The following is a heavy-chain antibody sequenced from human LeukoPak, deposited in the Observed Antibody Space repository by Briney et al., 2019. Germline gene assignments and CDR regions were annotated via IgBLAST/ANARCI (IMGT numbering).Heavy chain of an antibody. D-gene: IGHD3-22*01. V-gene: IGHV3-21*06. CDR2: ISSRSSYI. J-gene: IGHJ5*02. CDR1: GFTFSSYS. Sequence: GGSLRLSCTVSGFTFSSYSMNWVRQAQGKGLEWVSSISSRSSYIYYADSVKGRFTISRDNAKNSLYLQMNSLRAEDTAVYYCARDNYVSSGSNWFDPWGQGTLVTVSS. CDR3: ARDNYVSSGSNWFDP.